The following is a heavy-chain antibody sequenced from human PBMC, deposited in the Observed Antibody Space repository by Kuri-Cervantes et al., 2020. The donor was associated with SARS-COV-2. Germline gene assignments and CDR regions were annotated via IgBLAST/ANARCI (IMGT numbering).Heavy chain of an antibody. CDR1: GFTFSSYA. J-gene: IGHJ4*02. CDR3: AKDYDYTCDY. CDR2: ISYDGSNT. D-gene: IGHD3-16*01. Sequence: GGSLRLSCAASGFTFSSYAMHWVRQAPGKGLEWVAVISYDGSNTYYADSGKGRFTISRDNAKNSLYLQMNSLRAEDTAVYYCAKDYDYTCDYWGQGTLVTVSS. V-gene: IGHV3-30*07.